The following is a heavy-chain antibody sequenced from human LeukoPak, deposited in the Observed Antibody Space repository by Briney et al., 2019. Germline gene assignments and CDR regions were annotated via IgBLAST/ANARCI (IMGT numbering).Heavy chain of an antibody. CDR1: GFTFSSYE. Sequence: GGSLRLSCAASGFTFSSYEMNWVRQAPGKGLEWVSYISSSSSTIYYADSVKGRFTISRDNAKNSLYLQMNSLRVEDTAIYYCARDPYNGAYSEGYYYYYMDVWGKGTTVTVSS. CDR3: ARDPYNGAYSEGYYYYYMDV. J-gene: IGHJ6*03. D-gene: IGHD1-1*01. V-gene: IGHV3-48*03. CDR2: ISSSSSTI.